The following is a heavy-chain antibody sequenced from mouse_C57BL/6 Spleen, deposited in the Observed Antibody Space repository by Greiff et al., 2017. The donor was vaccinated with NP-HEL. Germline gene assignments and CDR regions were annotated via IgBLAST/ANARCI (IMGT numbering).Heavy chain of an antibody. Sequence: DVKLQQSGPELVKPGASVKMSCKASGYTFTDYNMHWVKQSHGKSLEWIGYINPNNGGTSYNQKFKGKATLTVNKSSSTAYMELRSLTSEDSAVYYCAREGYYYGSSYWYFDVWGTGTTVTVSS. CDR1: GYTFTDYN. J-gene: IGHJ1*03. D-gene: IGHD1-1*01. CDR3: AREGYYYGSSYWYFDV. CDR2: INPNNGGT. V-gene: IGHV1-22*01.